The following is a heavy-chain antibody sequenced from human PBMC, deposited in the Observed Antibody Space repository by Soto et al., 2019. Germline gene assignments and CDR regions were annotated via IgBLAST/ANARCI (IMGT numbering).Heavy chain of an antibody. CDR3: ATLPPLESHYYDNGMDV. CDR2: SSAYNVNT. Sequence: QVQLVQSGAEVKKPGASVKVSCKASGYTFTSYGISWVRQAPGQGLEWMVWSSAYNVNTNYAQKLQGRVTMTTDTSTSTAYMELRSLRSDDTAVYYCATLPPLESHYYDNGMDVWGQGTTVTVSS. CDR1: GYTFTSYG. J-gene: IGHJ6*02. D-gene: IGHD3-3*01. V-gene: IGHV1-18*01.